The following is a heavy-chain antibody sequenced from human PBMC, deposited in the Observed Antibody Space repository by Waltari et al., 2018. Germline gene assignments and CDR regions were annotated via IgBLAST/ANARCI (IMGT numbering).Heavy chain of an antibody. J-gene: IGHJ4*02. CDR1: GGSVNNGEFF. CDR2: IYYSGGT. D-gene: IGHD1-1*01. Sequence: QVQLQESGPGLVKPSQTLSLTCSVSGGSVNNGEFFWSWIRQPPGKGLEWIGYIYYSGGTYYNPSLKSRLTMSVDTSKNQFSLNLRSVTAADTAVYYCARREGYNSLYYWGQGILVTVSS. V-gene: IGHV4-30-4*01. CDR3: ARREGYNSLYY.